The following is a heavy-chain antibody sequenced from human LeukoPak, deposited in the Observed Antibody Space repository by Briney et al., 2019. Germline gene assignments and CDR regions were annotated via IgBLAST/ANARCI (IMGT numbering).Heavy chain of an antibody. V-gene: IGHV3-33*01. CDR3: ARGRIGYSYGAGPFDY. Sequence: GRSLRLSCAASGFTFSSYGMHWVRQAPGKGLEWVAVIWYDGSNKYYADSVKGRFTISRDNSKNTLYLQMNSLRAEDTAVYYCARGRIGYSYGAGPFDYWGQGTLVTVSS. J-gene: IGHJ4*02. D-gene: IGHD5-18*01. CDR1: GFTFSSYG. CDR2: IWYDGSNK.